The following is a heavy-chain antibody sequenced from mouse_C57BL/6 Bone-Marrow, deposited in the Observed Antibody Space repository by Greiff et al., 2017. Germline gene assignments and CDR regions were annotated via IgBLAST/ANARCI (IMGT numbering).Heavy chain of an antibody. D-gene: IGHD1-1*01. V-gene: IGHV1-80*01. CDR3: ARSTYYYGRSGWYFDG. J-gene: IGHJ1*03. CDR2: IYPGDGDT. CDR1: GYAFSSYW. Sequence: LQQSGASVKISCKASGYAFSSYWMNWVKQRPGKGLEWIGQIYPGDGDTNYNGKFKGKATLTADKSSSTAYMQLSSLTSEDSAVYFCARSTYYYGRSGWYFDGWGTGTTVTVSS.